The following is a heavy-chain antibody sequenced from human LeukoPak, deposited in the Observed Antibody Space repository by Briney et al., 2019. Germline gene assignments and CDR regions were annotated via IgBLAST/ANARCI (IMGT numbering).Heavy chain of an antibody. V-gene: IGHV1-18*01. CDR3: ARGSRRRLLWFGGLLN. Sequence: ASVKVSCKASGYTFTSYGISWVRQAPGQGLEWMGWISAYNGNTNYAQKFQGRVTITADESTSTAYMELSSLRSEDTAVYYCARGSRRRLLWFGGLLNWGQGTLVTVSS. J-gene: IGHJ4*02. CDR2: ISAYNGNT. D-gene: IGHD3-10*01. CDR1: GYTFTSYG.